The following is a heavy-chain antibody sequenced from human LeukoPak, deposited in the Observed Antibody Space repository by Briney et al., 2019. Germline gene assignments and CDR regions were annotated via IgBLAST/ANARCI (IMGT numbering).Heavy chain of an antibody. V-gene: IGHV4-4*09. J-gene: IGHJ4*02. D-gene: IGHD1-1*01. Sequence: SETLSLTCTTSGVSISRFYWSWVRQPPGKGLEWIGNIYSGVPTYFNPSLKSRVIISVDTSKNQFSLNLTSVTAADTAMYYCVQTTGWTGFDYWGQGILVTVSS. CDR3: VQTTGWTGFDY. CDR2: IYSGVPT. CDR1: GVSISRFY.